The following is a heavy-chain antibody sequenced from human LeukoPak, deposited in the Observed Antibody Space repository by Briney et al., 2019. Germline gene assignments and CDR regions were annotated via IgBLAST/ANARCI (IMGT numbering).Heavy chain of an antibody. CDR1: GTRFNAYW. Sequence: GESLKISCKGSGTRFNAYWTAWVRKMPGKGLEWMEITYPDNSDTRYNPSFQGQVTISANKSVRTAYLQWSSLKASDTAMYYCARPNITSYYDSRGYDAFDVWGQGTMVTVSS. CDR3: ARPNITSYYDSRGYDAFDV. V-gene: IGHV5-51*01. CDR2: TYPDNSDT. D-gene: IGHD3-22*01. J-gene: IGHJ3*01.